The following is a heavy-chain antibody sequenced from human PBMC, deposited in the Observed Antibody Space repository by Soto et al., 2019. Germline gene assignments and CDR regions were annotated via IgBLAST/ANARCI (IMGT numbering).Heavy chain of an antibody. CDR3: AREGGDGVDY. CDR1: GGSISSGSHY. Sequence: SETLSLTCTVSGGSISSGSHYWSWIRQHPGKGLEWIGYIYYSGSTYYNPSLKSRLTISVDTSKNHFSLRLNSVTAADTAVYYCAREGGDGVDYWGQGTLVTVSS. CDR2: IYYSGST. J-gene: IGHJ4*02. D-gene: IGHD3-16*01. V-gene: IGHV4-31*03.